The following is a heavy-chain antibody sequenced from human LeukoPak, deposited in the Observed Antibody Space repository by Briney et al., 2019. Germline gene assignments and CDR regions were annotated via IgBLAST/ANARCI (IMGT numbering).Heavy chain of an antibody. V-gene: IGHV3-7*01. CDR2: IKQDGSEK. D-gene: IGHD3-22*01. J-gene: IGHJ6*02. Sequence: GGSLRLSCAASGFTFSNCAMSWVRQAPGKGLEWVANIKQDGSEKYYVDSVKGRFTISRDNAKNSLYLQMNSLRAEDTAVYYCARDVVIGTYYYYGMDVWGQGTTVTVSS. CDR1: GFTFSNCA. CDR3: ARDVVIGTYYYYGMDV.